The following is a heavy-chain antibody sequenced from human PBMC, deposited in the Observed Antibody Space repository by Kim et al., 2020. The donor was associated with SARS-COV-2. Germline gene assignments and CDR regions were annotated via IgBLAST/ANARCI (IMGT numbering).Heavy chain of an antibody. Sequence: PSFQGQVTISADQSISTAYLQWSSLKASDTAMYYCARAAVAAVPRNAFDIWGQGTMVTVSS. D-gene: IGHD2-15*01. CDR3: ARAAVAAVPRNAFDI. V-gene: IGHV5-51*01. J-gene: IGHJ3*02.